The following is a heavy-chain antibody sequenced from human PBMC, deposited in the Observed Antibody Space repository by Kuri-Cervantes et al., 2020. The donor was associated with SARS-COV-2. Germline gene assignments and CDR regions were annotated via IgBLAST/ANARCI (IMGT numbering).Heavy chain of an antibody. D-gene: IGHD2/OR15-2a*01. CDR1: GSTVSTFY. V-gene: IGHV3-66*02. J-gene: IGHJ4*02. Sequence: GESLKISCAASGSTVSTFYMSWVRQAPGKGLEWVSLIYSGGSTDYAESVRGRFTISRDNSRNTVYLQMNSLRTEDTAVYYCANGLLLNFDYWGQGTLVTVSS. CDR2: IYSGGST. CDR3: ANGLLLNFDY.